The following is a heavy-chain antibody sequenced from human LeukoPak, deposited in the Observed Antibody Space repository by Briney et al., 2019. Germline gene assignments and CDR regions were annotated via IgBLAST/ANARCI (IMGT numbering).Heavy chain of an antibody. CDR3: ARHRGTRHAFDI. V-gene: IGHV4-4*09. Sequence: SETLSLTCTVSGGSISGYYWSWIRQPPGKGLEWIGYIYTSGSTNYNPSLKSRVTISVDTSKNQFSLKLSSVTAADTAVYYCARHRGTRHAFDIWGQGTMVTVSS. J-gene: IGHJ3*02. CDR1: GGSISGYY. CDR2: IYTSGST.